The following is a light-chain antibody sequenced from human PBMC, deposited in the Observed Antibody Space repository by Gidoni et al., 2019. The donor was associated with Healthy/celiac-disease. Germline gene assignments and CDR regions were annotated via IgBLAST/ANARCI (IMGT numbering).Light chain of an antibody. Sequence: DIQMTQSPSSLSASVGDRVTITCRASQSISSYLNWYQQKQGKAPNLLIYSASSLQSGVPSRFSGSGSGTDFTLTISSLQPEYFASYYCQQSYSTLMCSFGQGTKLEIK. CDR3: QQSYSTLMCS. CDR2: SAS. CDR1: QSISSY. J-gene: IGKJ2*04. V-gene: IGKV1-39*01.